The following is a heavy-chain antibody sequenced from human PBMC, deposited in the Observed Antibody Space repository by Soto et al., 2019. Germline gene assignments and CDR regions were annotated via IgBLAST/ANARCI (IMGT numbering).Heavy chain of an antibody. CDR1: GDSVSKYY. V-gene: IGHV4-4*07. CDR2: IYTTRSP. CDR3: ARSPAYGDYANLDT. J-gene: IGHJ5*02. Sequence: SETLSLTCTVSGDSVSKYYLNWIRQPAGKGLEWIGRIYTTRSPNYNPSLKSRVTMSVDTSKNQFSLKLNLSSVTAADTAVYYCARSPAYGDYANLDTWGRGTLVTVYS. D-gene: IGHD4-17*01.